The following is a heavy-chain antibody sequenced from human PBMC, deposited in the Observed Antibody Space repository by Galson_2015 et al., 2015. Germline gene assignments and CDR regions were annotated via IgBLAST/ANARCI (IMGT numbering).Heavy chain of an antibody. Sequence: SLRLSCAASGFTFSSYAMHWVRQAPGKGLEYVSAISSNGGSSYYADSVKGRFTISRDNSKNTLYLQMSSLRAEDTAVYYCVKDPRRTMKEGYWGQGTLVTVSS. J-gene: IGHJ4*02. D-gene: IGHD3-22*01. V-gene: IGHV3-64D*06. CDR3: VKDPRRTMKEGY. CDR1: GFTFSSYA. CDR2: ISSNGGSS.